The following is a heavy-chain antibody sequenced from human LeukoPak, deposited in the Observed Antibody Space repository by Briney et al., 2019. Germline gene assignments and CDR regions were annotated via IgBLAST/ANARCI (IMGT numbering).Heavy chain of an antibody. V-gene: IGHV4-59*01. Sequence: SETLSLTCTVSGGTISSYYGTWIRQPPGKGLEWIGYTYYSGSANYNPSLNSRVTISVDTSKNQCSLKLSSGTAADTAVYYWGRGGGDPGYFDYWGQGILVTVSA. J-gene: IGHJ4*02. CDR3: GRGGGDPGYFDY. CDR2: TYYSGSA. D-gene: IGHD3-16*01. CDR1: GGTISSYY.